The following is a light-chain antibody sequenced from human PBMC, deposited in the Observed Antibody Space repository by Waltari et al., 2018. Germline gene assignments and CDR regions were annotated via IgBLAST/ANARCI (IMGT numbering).Light chain of an antibody. Sequence: QSPRTRPASVSGPPDPSIPISSTARTSDFGGYKYVSWHQQQPGKAPKLMIYDVIKRPSGVSNRFSASKSGNTASLTISGLQAEDEADYYCSSYTSSSTFAVVFGGGTKVTVL. J-gene: IGLJ2*01. V-gene: IGLV2-14*03. CDR1: TSDFGGYKY. CDR3: SSYTSSSTFAVV. CDR2: DVI.